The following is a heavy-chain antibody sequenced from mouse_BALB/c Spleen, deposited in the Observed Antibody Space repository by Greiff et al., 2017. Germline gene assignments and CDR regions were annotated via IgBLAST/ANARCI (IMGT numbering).Heavy chain of an antibody. Sequence: DVMLVESGPSLVKPSQTLSLTCSVTGDSITSGYWNWIRKFPGNKLEYMGYISYSGSTYYTPSLKSRISITRDTSKNQYYLQLNSVTTEDTATYYCARHITTATRAFDYWGQGTSVTVSA. J-gene: IGHJ4*01. CDR3: ARHITTATRAFDY. CDR1: GDSITSGY. V-gene: IGHV3-8*02. CDR2: ISYSGST. D-gene: IGHD1-2*01.